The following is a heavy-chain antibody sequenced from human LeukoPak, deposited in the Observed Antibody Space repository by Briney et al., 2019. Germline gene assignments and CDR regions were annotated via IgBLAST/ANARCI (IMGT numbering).Heavy chain of an antibody. CDR3: ASEGIAAAADI. D-gene: IGHD6-13*01. CDR1: GFTFSSYG. Sequence: GGSLRLSCAVSGFTFSSYGMHWVSQAPGKGLEWVAVISYDGSNKYYAASVKGRFTISRDNSKNTLYLQMSSLRTEDTAMYYCASEGIAAAADIWGQGTMVTVSS. J-gene: IGHJ3*02. V-gene: IGHV3-30*03. CDR2: ISYDGSNK.